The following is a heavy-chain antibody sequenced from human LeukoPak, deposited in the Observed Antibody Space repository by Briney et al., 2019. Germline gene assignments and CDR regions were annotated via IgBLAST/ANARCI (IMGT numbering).Heavy chain of an antibody. D-gene: IGHD2-2*01. V-gene: IGHV4-61*02. CDR2: IYTSGST. Sequence: SETLSLTCTVSGGSISSGSYYWSWIWQPAGKGLEWIGRIYTSGSTNYNPSLKSRVTISVDTSKNQFSLKLSSVTAADTAVYYCARGLVVPAGYYDYWGQGTLVTVSS. CDR3: ARGLVVPAGYYDY. J-gene: IGHJ4*02. CDR1: GGSISSGSYY.